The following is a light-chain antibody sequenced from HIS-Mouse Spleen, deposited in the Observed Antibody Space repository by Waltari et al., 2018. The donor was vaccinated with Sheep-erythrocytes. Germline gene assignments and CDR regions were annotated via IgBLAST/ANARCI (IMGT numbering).Light chain of an antibody. CDR1: SSDVGGYNY. Sequence: QSALTQPRSVSGSPGQSVTISCTGTSSDVGGYNYVVWYQQHPGKAPKPMMYDVSKRPSGVPVRFSGSTSGNTASLTLSGLQAEDEADYYCCSYAGSYNHVFDTGTKVTVL. CDR3: CSYAGSYNHV. CDR2: DVS. J-gene: IGLJ1*01. V-gene: IGLV2-11*01.